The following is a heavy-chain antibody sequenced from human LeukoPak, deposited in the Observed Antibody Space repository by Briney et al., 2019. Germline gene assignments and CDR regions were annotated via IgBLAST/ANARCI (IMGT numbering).Heavy chain of an antibody. J-gene: IGHJ4*02. CDR3: ARGIVGATYYFDY. Sequence: SVKVSCXASGGTFSSYAISWVRQAPGQGLEWMGRIIPIFGTANYAQKFQGRVTITTDESTSTAYMELSSLRSGDTAVYYCARGIVGATYYFDYWGQGTLVTVSS. D-gene: IGHD1-26*01. CDR1: GGTFSSYA. CDR2: IIPIFGTA. V-gene: IGHV1-69*05.